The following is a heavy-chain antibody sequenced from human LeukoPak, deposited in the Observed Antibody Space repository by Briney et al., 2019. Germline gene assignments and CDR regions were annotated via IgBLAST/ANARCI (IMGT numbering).Heavy chain of an antibody. Sequence: GGSLRLSCAASGFTVSSNYMRWVRQAPGKGLEGVSVIYSGGSKYYADSVKGRFTISRDNSKNTLYLQMNSLRAEDTAVYYCARDRRGYSYGYDYGMDVWGQGTTVTVSS. CDR3: ARDRRGYSYGYDYGMDV. CDR1: GFTVSSNY. D-gene: IGHD5-18*01. CDR2: IYSGGSK. V-gene: IGHV3-66*01. J-gene: IGHJ6*02.